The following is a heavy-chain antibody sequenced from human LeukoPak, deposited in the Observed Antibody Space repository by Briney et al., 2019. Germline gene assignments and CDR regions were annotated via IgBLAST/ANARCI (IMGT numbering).Heavy chain of an antibody. CDR2: LNSDASTT. CDR1: GFTFSSYW. J-gene: IGHJ4*02. CDR3: VRSLLGSEDY. V-gene: IGHV3-74*01. Sequence: GGALRLSCAASGFTFSSYWMHWVRQAPGKGLVWVSRLNSDASTTTYADSVKGRFTISRDNAKNTLYLQMNSLRAEDTAVYYCVRSLLGSEDYWGQGTLVTVSS.